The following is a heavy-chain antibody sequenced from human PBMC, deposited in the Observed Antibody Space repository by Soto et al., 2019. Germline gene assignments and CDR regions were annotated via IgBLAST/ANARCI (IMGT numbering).Heavy chain of an antibody. D-gene: IGHD3-16*01. CDR3: ARDWGAWFDP. Sequence: DLVESGGALVKPGGSLRLSCAASGFTLSDSYMSWIRQAPGKGLEWLSYISNSGRTINYADSVKGRFTISRDNAKNLLYLQLNSLRGEDTAVYYCARDWGAWFDPWGQGTLVTVSS. CDR2: ISNSGRTI. V-gene: IGHV3-11*01. CDR1: GFTLSDSY. J-gene: IGHJ5*02.